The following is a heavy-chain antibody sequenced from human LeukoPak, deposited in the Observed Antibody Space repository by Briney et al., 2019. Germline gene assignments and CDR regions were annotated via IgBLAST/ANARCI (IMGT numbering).Heavy chain of an antibody. CDR2: IYSGGST. CDR1: GFTVSSNY. Sequence: PGGSLRLSCAASGFTVSSNYMSWVRQAPGKGLEWVSVIYSGGSTYYADSVKGRFTISRDNSKNTLYLQMNSLRAEDTAVYYCARVDGPFLWFRELLTHLAGYMDVWGKGTTVTVSS. V-gene: IGHV3-53*01. D-gene: IGHD3-10*01. CDR3: ARVDGPFLWFRELLTHLAGYMDV. J-gene: IGHJ6*03.